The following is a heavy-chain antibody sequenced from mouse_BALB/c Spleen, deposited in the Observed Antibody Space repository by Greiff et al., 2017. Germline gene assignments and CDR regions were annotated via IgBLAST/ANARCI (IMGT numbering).Heavy chain of an antibody. D-gene: IGHD2-2*01. V-gene: IGHV1-15*01. CDR1: GYTFTDYE. CDR2: IDPETGGT. J-gene: IGHJ2*01. CDR3: AKGYGYDALDY. Sequence: QVQLQQSGAELVRPGASVTLSCKASGYTFTDYEMHWVKQTPVHGLEWIGAIDPETGGTAYNQKFKDKAILTVDKSSSTAYMQLSSLTSEDSAVYYCAKGYGYDALDYWGQGTTLTVSS.